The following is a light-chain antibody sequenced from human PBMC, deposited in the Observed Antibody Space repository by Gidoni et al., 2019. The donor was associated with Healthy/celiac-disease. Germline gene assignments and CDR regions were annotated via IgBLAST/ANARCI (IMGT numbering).Light chain of an antibody. V-gene: IGKV3-15*01. J-gene: IGKJ2*01. Sequence: EIVMTQSPATLSVSPGERATLSCRASQSVSSNLAWYQQQPGQAPRLLIYGASTRATGSPARVSGSGSGTEFTLTISILQSEDFAVYYCQQYNNWTPDYTFGQGTKLEIK. CDR3: QQYNNWTPDYT. CDR1: QSVSSN. CDR2: GAS.